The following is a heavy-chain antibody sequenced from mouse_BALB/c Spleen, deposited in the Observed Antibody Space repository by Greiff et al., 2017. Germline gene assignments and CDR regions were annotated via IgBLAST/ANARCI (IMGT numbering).Heavy chain of an antibody. D-gene: IGHD2-4*01. CDR3: TRDYDGYAMDY. V-gene: IGHV1-69*02. Sequence: VQLQQPGAELVRPGASVKLSCKASGYTFTCYWINWVKQRPGQGLEWIGNIYPSDSYTNYNQKFKDKATLTVDKSSSTAYMQLSSPTSEDSSVYYCTRDYDGYAMDYRGEGSSVTVSS. CDR2: IYPSDSYT. CDR1: GYTFTCYW. J-gene: IGHJ4*01.